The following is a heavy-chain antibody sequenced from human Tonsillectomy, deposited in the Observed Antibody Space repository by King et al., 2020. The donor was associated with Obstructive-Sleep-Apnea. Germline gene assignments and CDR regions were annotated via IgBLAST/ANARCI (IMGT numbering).Heavy chain of an antibody. CDR2: IYHSGST. D-gene: IGHD3-10*01. J-gene: IGHJ4*02. CDR3: ARLTGSSSYSY. V-gene: IGHV4-59*01. Sequence: VQLQESGPGLVKPSETLSLTCTVSGGFINSYYWSWIRQPPGKGLEWMGYIYHSGSTNYNPSLKSRVTIPIDKSKNQFSLKRSSVTAADTAVYSCARLTGSSSYSYWGQGALVTVSS. CDR1: GGFINSYY.